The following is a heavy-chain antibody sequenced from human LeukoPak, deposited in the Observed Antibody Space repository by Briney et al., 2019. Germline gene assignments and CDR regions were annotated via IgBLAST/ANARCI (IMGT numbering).Heavy chain of an antibody. Sequence: GASVKVSCKASGYTFTGYYMHWVRQAPGQGLEWMGWINPNSGGTNYAQKFQGRVTMTRDTSISTAYMELSRLRSDDTAVYCCARDQSRYYYDSSGYFDWGQGTLVTVSS. V-gene: IGHV1-2*02. CDR2: INPNSGGT. D-gene: IGHD3-22*01. J-gene: IGHJ4*02. CDR3: ARDQSRYYYDSSGYFD. CDR1: GYTFTGYY.